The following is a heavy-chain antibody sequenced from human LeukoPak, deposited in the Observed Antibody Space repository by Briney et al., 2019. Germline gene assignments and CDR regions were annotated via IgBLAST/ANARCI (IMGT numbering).Heavy chain of an antibody. CDR3: ARRRIVATIDY. V-gene: IGHV4-39*01. CDR1: GGSISSSNYH. J-gene: IGHJ4*02. D-gene: IGHD5-12*01. Sequence: SETLSLTCVVSGGSISSSNYHWAWIRQPPGKGLEWVGSIYFSGSTFYNPSLKSRLTISADTSKNQFSLKLSSVTAADTAVYYCARRRIVATIDYWGQGTLVTVSS. CDR2: IYFSGST.